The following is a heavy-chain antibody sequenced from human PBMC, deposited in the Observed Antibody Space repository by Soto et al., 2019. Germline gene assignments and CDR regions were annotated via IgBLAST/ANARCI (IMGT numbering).Heavy chain of an antibody. V-gene: IGHV3-48*03. J-gene: IGHJ3*02. Sequence: EVQLVESGGGLVQPGGSLRLSCAASGFTFSSYDMNWVRQAPGTGPEGVSYISRSGGSISYADSVKGRFTDSRDNAKNSLYLQMNSLRAEDTAVYYCARDVTADAFDIWGQGKMVTVSS. CDR2: ISRSGGSI. CDR1: GFTFSSYD. CDR3: ARDVTADAFDI. D-gene: IGHD2-21*02.